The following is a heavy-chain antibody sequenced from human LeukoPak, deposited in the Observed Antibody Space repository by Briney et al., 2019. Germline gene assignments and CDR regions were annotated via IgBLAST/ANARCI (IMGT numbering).Heavy chain of an antibody. Sequence: PSETLSLTCTVSGGSISSYYWSWIRQPPGKGLEWIGYIYYSGSTNYNPSLKSRVTISVDTSKNQFSLKLSSVTAADTAVYYCARVGLYSGYDYYFDYWGQGTLVTASS. CDR1: GGSISSYY. J-gene: IGHJ4*02. CDR3: ARVGLYSGYDYYFDY. D-gene: IGHD5-12*01. CDR2: IYYSGST. V-gene: IGHV4-59*01.